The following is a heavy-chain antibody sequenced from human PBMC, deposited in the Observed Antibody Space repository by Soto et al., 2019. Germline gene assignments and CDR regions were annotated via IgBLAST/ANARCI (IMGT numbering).Heavy chain of an antibody. CDR1: CVSISSYY. J-gene: IGHJ3*02. V-gene: IGHV4-59*13. Sequence: SDTLSLTCTVSCVSISSYYWSLIRHPPGKGLEWIVYIYYSGSTNYNPSLKSRVTISVDTSKNQFSLNLSSVTAADTAVYYCARVVRDYGDYVGAFDIWGQGTMVTVSS. CDR3: ARVVRDYGDYVGAFDI. CDR2: IYYSGST. D-gene: IGHD4-17*01.